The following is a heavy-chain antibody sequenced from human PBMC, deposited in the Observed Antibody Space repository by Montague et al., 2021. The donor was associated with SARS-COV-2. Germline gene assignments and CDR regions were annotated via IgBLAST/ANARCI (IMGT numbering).Heavy chain of an antibody. V-gene: IGHV4-39*01. CDR3: ARHRHYGDHSLDNWFHP. Sequence: SETLSLTCTVSGDSTSCPNCYWGWIRQPPGKGLDWIGTIYNSGTTYYXXXLKSRLTISIDTSKNQFSLKLSSVTAADTAVYYCARHRHYGDHSLDNWFHPWGQGTLVTVSS. CDR2: IYNSGTT. D-gene: IGHD4-17*01. J-gene: IGHJ5*02. CDR1: GDSTSCPNCY.